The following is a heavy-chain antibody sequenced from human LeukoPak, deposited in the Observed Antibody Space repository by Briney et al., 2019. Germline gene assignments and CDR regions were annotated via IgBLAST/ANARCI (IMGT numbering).Heavy chain of an antibody. J-gene: IGHJ4*02. V-gene: IGHV3-7*01. CDR3: ARDQRTHYYDY. Sequence: GGSLRLSCAASGFTFSSFWMSWVRQAPGKGLEWVANIKQDGSEKYYVDSVKGRFTISRDNAKNSLYLQMNSLRAEDTAVYYCARDQRTHYYDYWGQGTLVTVSS. D-gene: IGHD3/OR15-3a*01. CDR2: IKQDGSEK. CDR1: GFTFSSFW.